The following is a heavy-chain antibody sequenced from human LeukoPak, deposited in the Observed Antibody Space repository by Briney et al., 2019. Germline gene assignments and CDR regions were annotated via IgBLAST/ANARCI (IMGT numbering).Heavy chain of an antibody. CDR3: ASPTGYSSGWYFDY. D-gene: IGHD6-19*01. CDR2: VYYTGTT. Sequence: PSETLSLTCTVSRGSISSSTYYWGWIRQPPGKGLEWIGSVYYTGTTYYNPSLKSRVTISVDTSKNQFSLKLSSVTAADTAVYYCASPTGYSSGWYFDYWGQGTLATVSS. CDR1: RGSISSSTYY. J-gene: IGHJ4*02. V-gene: IGHV4-39*01.